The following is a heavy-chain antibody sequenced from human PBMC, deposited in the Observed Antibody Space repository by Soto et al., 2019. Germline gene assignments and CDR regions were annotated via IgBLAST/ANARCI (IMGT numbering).Heavy chain of an antibody. CDR2: IWYDGSNK. D-gene: IGHD1-7*01. V-gene: IGHV3-33*01. CDR1: GSIFSGYG. Sequence: QKYLVESGGGVVQPGGSLRLSCVASGSIFSGYGMHWVRQAPGKGLEWVAVIWYDGSNKYYADSVKGRFTISRDNSKNMLYLQMDRLRAENTAIYYCASDGIGGTVFRGFCDYWGQGTLVTVSS. J-gene: IGHJ4*02. CDR3: ASDGIGGTVFRGFCDY.